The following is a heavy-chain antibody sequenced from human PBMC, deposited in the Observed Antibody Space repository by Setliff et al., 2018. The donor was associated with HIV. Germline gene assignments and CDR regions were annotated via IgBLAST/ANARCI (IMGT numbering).Heavy chain of an antibody. CDR2: TANT. Sequence: PSETLSLTCTVSGDSISTDNYHWGWIRQPPGKGLEWIGHTANTDYNPSLKSRVTVSVDTSKNQFSLKVTSVTAADTATYYCSRGPPFDRWGRGTLVTVS. V-gene: IGHV4-39*07. J-gene: IGHJ2*01. CDR1: GDSISTDNYH. CDR3: SRGPPFDR.